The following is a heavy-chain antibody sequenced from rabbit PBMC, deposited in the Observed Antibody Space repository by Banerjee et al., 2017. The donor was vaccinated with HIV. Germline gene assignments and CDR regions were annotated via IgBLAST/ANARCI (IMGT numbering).Heavy chain of an antibody. CDR3: ARDLAAVTGWNFDL. CDR2: INTSSGNT. V-gene: IGHV1S45*01. D-gene: IGHD7-1*01. J-gene: IGHJ4*01. Sequence: QEQLVESGGGLVQPEGSLTLTCKASGSDISSNYYMCWVRQAPGKGLEWIACINTSSGNTVYASWAKGRFTISKTSSNTLYLQLNSLTAADTATYFCARDLAAVTGWNFDLWGPGTLVTVS. CDR1: GSDISSNYY.